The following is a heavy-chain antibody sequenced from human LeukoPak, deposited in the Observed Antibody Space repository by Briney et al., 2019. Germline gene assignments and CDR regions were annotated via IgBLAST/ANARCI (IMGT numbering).Heavy chain of an antibody. J-gene: IGHJ4*02. D-gene: IGHD2-2*02. Sequence: SETLSLTCAVYGGSFSGYYWSWIRQPPGKGLEWIGEINHSGSTNYNPSLKSRVTISVDTSKNQFSLKLSSVTAADTAVYYCARGRGGRPSIVVVPAAIRVDYWGQGTLVTVSS. CDR1: GGSFSGYY. CDR2: INHSGST. V-gene: IGHV4-34*01. CDR3: ARGRGGRPSIVVVPAAIRVDY.